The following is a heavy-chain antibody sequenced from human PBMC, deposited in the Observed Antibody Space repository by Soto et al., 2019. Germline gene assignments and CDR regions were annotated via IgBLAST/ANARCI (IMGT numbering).Heavy chain of an antibody. CDR3: ARDLHGRESSGFDY. CDR1: GGTFSSYA. J-gene: IGHJ4*02. CDR2: IIPIFGTA. Sequence: QVQLVQSGAEVKKPGSSVKVSCKASGGTFSSYAISWVRQAPGQGLEWMGGIIPIFGTANYAQKFQGRVTLTADESTSTAYMELSRLRSEDTAVYYCARDLHGRESSGFDYWGQGTLVTVSS. D-gene: IGHD3-22*01. V-gene: IGHV1-69*01.